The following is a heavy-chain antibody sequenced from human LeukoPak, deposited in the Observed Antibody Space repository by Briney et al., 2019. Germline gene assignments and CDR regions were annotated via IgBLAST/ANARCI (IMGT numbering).Heavy chain of an antibody. CDR1: GFTFSSYS. CDR3: ARESNGDYGNTFGI. Sequence: GGSLRLSCAASGFTFSSYSMHWVRQAPGKGLKYVSAISANGGSTYYANSVKGRFTISRDNSKNTLYLQMGSLRAEDMAVYYCARESNGDYGNTFGIWGQGTVVTVSS. V-gene: IGHV3-64*01. J-gene: IGHJ3*02. CDR2: ISANGGST. D-gene: IGHD4-17*01.